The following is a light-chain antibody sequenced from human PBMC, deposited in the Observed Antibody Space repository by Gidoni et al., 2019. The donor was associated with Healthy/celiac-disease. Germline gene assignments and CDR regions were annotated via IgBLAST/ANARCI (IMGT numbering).Light chain of an antibody. J-gene: IGLJ1*01. CDR1: SSDGGGYNY. CDR3: SSYTSSSTRV. V-gene: IGLV2-14*01. Sequence: GQSITISCTGTSSDGGGYNYVSWYQQHPGKAPKLMIYEVSKRPSGVSNRFSGSKSGNTASLTISGLQAEDEADYYCSSYTSSSTRVFGTGTKVTVL. CDR2: EVS.